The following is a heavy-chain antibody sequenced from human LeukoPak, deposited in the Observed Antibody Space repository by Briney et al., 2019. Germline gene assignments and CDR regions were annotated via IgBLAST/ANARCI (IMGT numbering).Heavy chain of an antibody. CDR1: GVSISSAAYY. D-gene: IGHD2-21*02. V-gene: IGHV4-61*02. J-gene: IGHJ5*02. CDR3: AQTWEVVTAAGGTNWFDP. Sequence: SSQTLSLTCTVSGVSISSAAYYWSWIRLPAGKGLEWIGSIYHSGSTYYNPSLKSRVTISVDTSKNQFSLKLSSVTAADTAVYYCAQTWEVVTAAGGTNWFDPWGQGTLVTVSS. CDR2: IYHSGST.